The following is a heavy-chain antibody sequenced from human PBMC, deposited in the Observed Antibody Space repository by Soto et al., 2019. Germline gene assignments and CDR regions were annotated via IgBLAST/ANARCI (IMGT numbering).Heavy chain of an antibody. CDR2: ISAYNGNT. V-gene: IGHV1-18*01. D-gene: IGHD3-10*01. Sequence: GASVKVSCKASGYTFTSYGISWVRQAPGQGLEWMGWISAYNGNTNYAQKLQGRVTMTTDTSTSTAYMELRSLRSDDTAVYYCARTYYYGSGQPEGFDPWGQGTLVTVSS. CDR1: GYTFTSYG. CDR3: ARTYYYGSGQPEGFDP. J-gene: IGHJ5*02.